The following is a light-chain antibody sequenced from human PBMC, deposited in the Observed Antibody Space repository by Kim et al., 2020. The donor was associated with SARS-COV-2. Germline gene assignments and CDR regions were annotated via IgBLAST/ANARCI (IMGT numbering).Light chain of an antibody. CDR2: GAS. J-gene: IGKJ2*03. CDR3: QQYNNWPPYS. CDR1: QRVSSN. V-gene: IGKV3-15*01. Sequence: EIVMTQSPATLSVSPGERATLSCRASQRVSSNLAWYQQKPGQAPRLLIYGASTRATGIPARFSGSGSGTEFTLTISSLQSEDFAVYYCQQYNNWPPYSFGQETKLEI.